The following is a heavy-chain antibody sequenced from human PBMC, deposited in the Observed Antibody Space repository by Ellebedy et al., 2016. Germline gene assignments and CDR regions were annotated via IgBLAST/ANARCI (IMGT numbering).Heavy chain of an antibody. V-gene: IGHV3-7*03. J-gene: IGHJ1*01. CDR1: GFTFSSYW. CDR3: ARSPAEYFDFWSGYYSIMHYFQH. D-gene: IGHD3-3*01. CDR2: IKQDGSEK. Sequence: GESLKISCAASGFTFSSYWMSWVRQAPGKGLEWVANIKQDGSEKYYVDSVKGRFTISRDNAKNSLYLHMNSLRPEDTAVYYCARSPAEYFDFWSGYYSIMHYFQHWGQGTLVTVSS.